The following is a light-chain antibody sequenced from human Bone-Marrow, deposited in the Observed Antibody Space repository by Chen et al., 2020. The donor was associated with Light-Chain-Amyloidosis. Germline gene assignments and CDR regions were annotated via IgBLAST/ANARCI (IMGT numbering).Light chain of an antibody. CDR2: DAS. J-gene: IGKJ4*01. CDR1: QTISTH. V-gene: IGKV3-11*01. CDR3: QHRGGWPPLS. Sequence: EVVLTQSPATLSLSPGERATLSCRASQTISTHLVWYQQKPGQVPRLLIYDASTRATGIPARFSGSGSGTDFTLSISSLEAEDFAGYYCQHRGGWPPLSFGGGTKIEIK.